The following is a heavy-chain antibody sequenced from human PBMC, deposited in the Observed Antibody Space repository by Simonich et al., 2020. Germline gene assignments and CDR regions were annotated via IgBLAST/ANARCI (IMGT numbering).Heavy chain of an antibody. D-gene: IGHD3-10*01. CDR3: ARDREVYGSGSYYNY. V-gene: IGHV3-7*01. Sequence: EVQLVESGGGLVQPGGSLRLSCAASGFTFSSYWMSWVRQAPGKGLEWMAKIKQDESEKYYGDSVKGRFTISRDNAKNSLYLQMNSLRAEDTAVYYCARDREVYGSGSYYNYWGQGTLVTVSS. J-gene: IGHJ4*02. CDR2: IKQDESEK. CDR1: GFTFSSYW.